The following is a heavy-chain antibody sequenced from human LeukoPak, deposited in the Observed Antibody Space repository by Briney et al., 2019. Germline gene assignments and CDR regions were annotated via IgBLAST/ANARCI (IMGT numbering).Heavy chain of an antibody. V-gene: IGHV6-1*01. J-gene: IGHJ3*02. CDR3: ARGAVAVRNAFDI. Sequence: SQTLSLTCAISGDGVSSNSAAWNWIRQSPSRGLEWLGRTYYSSKWYNDYAVSVKSRITINPDTSKNQFSLQLNSVTPEDTVLYYCARGAVAVRNAFDIWGRGTMVTVSS. CDR2: TYYSSKWYN. D-gene: IGHD6-19*01. CDR1: GDGVSSNSAA.